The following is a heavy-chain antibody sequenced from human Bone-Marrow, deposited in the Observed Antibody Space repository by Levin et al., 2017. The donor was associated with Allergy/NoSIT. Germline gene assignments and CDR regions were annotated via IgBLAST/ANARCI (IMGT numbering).Heavy chain of an antibody. Sequence: GESLKISCAASGFSFSSYAMHWVRQAPGKGLEWVAIVSYEGSEKYYADSVKGRFTISRDNSKNMLYLQLNSLRVEDTAVYYCARDLSWYGIDYWGQGTLVTVSS. CDR1: GFSFSSYA. V-gene: IGHV3-30*04. D-gene: IGHD6-13*01. J-gene: IGHJ4*02. CDR2: VSYEGSEK. CDR3: ARDLSWYGIDY.